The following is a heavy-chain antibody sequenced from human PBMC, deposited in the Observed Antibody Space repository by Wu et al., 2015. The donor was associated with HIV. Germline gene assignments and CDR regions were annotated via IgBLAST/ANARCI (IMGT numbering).Heavy chain of an antibody. CDR2: INPNSGGT. CDR3: AHLATHDSSGYFRNLPFDY. V-gene: IGHV1-2*02. J-gene: IGHJ4*02. D-gene: IGHD3-22*01. CDR1: GYTFTGYY. Sequence: QVQLVQSGAEVKKPGASVKVSCKASGYTFTGYYMHWVRQAPGQGLEWMGWINPNSGGTNYAQKFQGRVTMTRDTSISTAYMELSRLRSDDTAVYYCAHLATHDSSGYFRNLPFDYWGQGTLVTVSS.